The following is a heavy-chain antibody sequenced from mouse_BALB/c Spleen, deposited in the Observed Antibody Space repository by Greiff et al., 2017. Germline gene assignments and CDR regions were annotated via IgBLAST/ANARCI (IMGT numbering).Heavy chain of an antibody. V-gene: IGHV2-2*02. CDR1: GFSLTSYG. Sequence: VQLQQSGPGLVQPSQSLSITCTVSGFSLTSYGVHWVRQSPGKGLEWLGVIWSGGSTDNNAAFISRLGTRKDNSKCKVFFRMNSQQANDTAIYYCARNIGDGYPLDYWGQGTTLTVSS. D-gene: IGHD1-2*01. CDR2: IWSGGST. CDR3: ARNIGDGYPLDY. J-gene: IGHJ2*01.